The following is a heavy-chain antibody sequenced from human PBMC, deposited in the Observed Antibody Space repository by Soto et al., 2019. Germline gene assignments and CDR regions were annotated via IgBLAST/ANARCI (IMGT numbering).Heavy chain of an antibody. Sequence: QVQLVESGGGVVQPGRSLRLSCAASGFTFSSYGMHWVRQAPGKGLEWVAVIWYDGSNKYYADSVKGRFTISRDNSKNTLYLQMNSLRAEDTAVYYCARSYSYGYGDYWGQGTLVTVSS. CDR1: GFTFSSYG. J-gene: IGHJ4*02. V-gene: IGHV3-33*01. D-gene: IGHD5-18*01. CDR3: ARSYSYGYGDY. CDR2: IWYDGSNK.